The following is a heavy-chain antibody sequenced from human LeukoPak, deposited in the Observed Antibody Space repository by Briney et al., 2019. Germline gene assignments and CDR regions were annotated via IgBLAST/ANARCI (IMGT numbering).Heavy chain of an antibody. CDR3: ATTIIMSRGRRVY. J-gene: IGHJ4*02. CDR1: GFTVSSNY. V-gene: IGHV3-53*01. CDR2: IYSGGST. Sequence: PGGSLRLSCAASGFTVSSNYMSSVRQAPGKGLEWVSVIYSGGSTYYADSVKGRFTISRDNSKNTLYLQMNSLRAEDTAVYYCATTIIMSRGRRVYWGQGTLVTVSS. D-gene: IGHD3-10*01.